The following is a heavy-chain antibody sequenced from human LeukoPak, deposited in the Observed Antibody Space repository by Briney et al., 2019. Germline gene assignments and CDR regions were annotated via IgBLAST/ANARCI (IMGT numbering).Heavy chain of an antibody. CDR1: GFTFSTYA. V-gene: IGHV3-30-3*01. D-gene: IGHD2-2*01. Sequence: GGSLRLSCAASGFTFSTYAMHWVRQAPGKGLEWVAVISYDGSNRYADSVKGRFTISRDSSRHTVYLQMNSLRDEATAVYYCARDQGYCTTTSCYSIGGYFDYWGQGTLVTVSS. CDR3: ARDQGYCTTTSCYSIGGYFDY. J-gene: IGHJ4*02. CDR2: ISYDGSNR.